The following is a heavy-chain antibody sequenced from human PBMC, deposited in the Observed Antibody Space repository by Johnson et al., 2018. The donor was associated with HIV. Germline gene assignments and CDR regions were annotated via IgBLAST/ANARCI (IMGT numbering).Heavy chain of an antibody. CDR2: IWYDGSTK. CDR3: AKSIVVVIAGNNDDAFDI. V-gene: IGHV3-33*06. Sequence: VQLVESGGGVVQPGRSLRLSCAASGFTFSSYGMHWVRQAPGKGLEWVAVIWYDGSTKYYADSVKGRFTLSRDNPKNTLYLQMNSLRAEDTAVYYCAKSIVVVIAGNNDDAFDIWGQGTMVTVSS. D-gene: IGHD2-21*01. J-gene: IGHJ3*02. CDR1: GFTFSSYG.